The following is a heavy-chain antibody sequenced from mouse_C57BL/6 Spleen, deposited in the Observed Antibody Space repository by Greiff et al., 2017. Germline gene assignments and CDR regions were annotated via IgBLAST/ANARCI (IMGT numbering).Heavy chain of an antibody. J-gene: IGHJ3*01. Sequence: EVQLQQSGPELVKPGASVKISCKASGYTFTDYYMNWVKQSHGKSLEWIGDINPNNGGTSYNQKFKGKATLTVDKSSSTAYMELRSLTSEDSAVYYCARAFYGEAPFAYWGQGTLVTVSA. CDR3: ARAFYGEAPFAY. CDR1: GYTFTDYY. D-gene: IGHD1-1*01. V-gene: IGHV1-26*01. CDR2: INPNNGGT.